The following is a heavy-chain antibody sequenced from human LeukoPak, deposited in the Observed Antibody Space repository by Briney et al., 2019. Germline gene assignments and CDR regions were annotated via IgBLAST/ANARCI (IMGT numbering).Heavy chain of an antibody. CDR1: GYTLTELS. J-gene: IGHJ4*02. CDR3: ATDGLRSSGWCVAY. CDR2: FDPEDGET. Sequence: ASVKVSCKVSGYTLTELSMHWVRQAPGKGLEWMGGFDPEDGETIYAQKFQGRVTMTEDTSTDTAYMELSSLRSEDTAVYYCATDGLRSSGWCVAYWGQGTLVTVSS. V-gene: IGHV1-24*01. D-gene: IGHD6-19*01.